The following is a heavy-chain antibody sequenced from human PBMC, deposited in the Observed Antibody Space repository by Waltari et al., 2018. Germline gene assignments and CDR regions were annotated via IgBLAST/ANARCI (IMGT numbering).Heavy chain of an antibody. CDR3: AKGSRGYTNYFFDY. CDR1: GFSFMGYA. V-gene: IGHV3-23*01. Sequence: EVQLLESAGGLVQPGGALRLDCAASGFSFMGYAMCWVRQAPGGGLGWVASISGSGATPFYADSVKGRFTIVRDNSRDTVYLQMNSLTVDDSAVYYCAKGSRGYTNYFFDYWGQGALVTVSS. D-gene: IGHD3-16*02. CDR2: ISGSGATP. J-gene: IGHJ4*02.